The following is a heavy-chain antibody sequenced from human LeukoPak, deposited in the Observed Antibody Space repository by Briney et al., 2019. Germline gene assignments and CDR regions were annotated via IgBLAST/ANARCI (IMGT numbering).Heavy chain of an antibody. D-gene: IGHD1-14*01. Sequence: GGSLRLSCVPSGFSFSNYAMSWVRQAPGKGLEWVSSISGSGGSTHYADSVKGRFTISRDNSKNTLYLQMNSLRAEDTAVYYCARLFRGINYGMDVWGQGTTVTVSS. J-gene: IGHJ6*02. V-gene: IGHV3-23*01. CDR2: ISGSGGST. CDR1: GFSFSNYA. CDR3: ARLFRGINYGMDV.